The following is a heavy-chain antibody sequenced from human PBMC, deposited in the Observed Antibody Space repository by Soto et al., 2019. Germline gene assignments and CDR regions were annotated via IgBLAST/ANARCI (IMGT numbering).Heavy chain of an antibody. CDR3: TRGDFWSDSDY. CDR2: IFHSGST. D-gene: IGHD3-3*01. V-gene: IGHV4-4*02. J-gene: IGHJ4*02. CDR1: GDSISNNYW. Sequence: KTSETLSLTCDVSGDSISNNYWWTWVRQFPGEGLQWIGEIFHSGSTNYNPPLKNRVNISVDKSNNRFSLMLSSVTAADTAVYYCTRGDFWSDSDYWGQGMQVTVSS.